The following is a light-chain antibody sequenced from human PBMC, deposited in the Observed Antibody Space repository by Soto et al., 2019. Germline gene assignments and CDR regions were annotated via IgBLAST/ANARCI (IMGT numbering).Light chain of an antibody. CDR2: YDS. CDR1: NIGNKR. CDR3: QVWDIMTDNYV. J-gene: IGLJ1*01. Sequence: SYELTQSPSVSVAPEKTATITCGGTNIGNKRVHGYRQKPGQAPVLLISYDSDRPSGIPERFSGSNSGNTATLTISRVEAGDEADYYCQVWDIMTDNYVFGSGTKLTVL. V-gene: IGLV3-21*04.